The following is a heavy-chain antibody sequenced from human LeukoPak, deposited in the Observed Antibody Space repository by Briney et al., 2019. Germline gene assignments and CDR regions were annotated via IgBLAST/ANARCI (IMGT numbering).Heavy chain of an antibody. D-gene: IGHD2-2*01. J-gene: IGHJ4*02. CDR2: INLNSGAT. CDR1: GFTFTDYY. Sequence: ASVKVSCKASGFTFTDYYIHWVRQAPGQGLEWMGWINLNSGATNSVQKFQGRVTMTRDTSISTAYMELSRLRSDDTAMYYCARIRTCITTSCHFDYWGRGTLVTVSS. CDR3: ARIRTCITTSCHFDY. V-gene: IGHV1-2*02.